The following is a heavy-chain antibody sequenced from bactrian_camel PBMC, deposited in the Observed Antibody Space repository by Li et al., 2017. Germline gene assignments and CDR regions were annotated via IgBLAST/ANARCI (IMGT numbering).Heavy chain of an antibody. Sequence: HVQLVESGGGSVQAGGSLRLPRARSGYTYSSYCMGWYRQAPGKEREGDAGIGVDGETEYADFAKGRFSISKDDAKNTLYLQMNNLKPDDTAMYYCAAESPSLAGWKPTSLLNQFAYNYWGQGTQVTVS. CDR1: GYTYSSYC. J-gene: IGHJ4*01. CDR2: IGVDGET. V-gene: IGHV3S55*01. CDR3: AAESPSLAGWKPTSLLNQFAYNY. D-gene: IGHD5*01.